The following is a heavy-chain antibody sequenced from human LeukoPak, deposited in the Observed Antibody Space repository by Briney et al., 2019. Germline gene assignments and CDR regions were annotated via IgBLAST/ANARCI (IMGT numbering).Heavy chain of an antibody. CDR3: AKADRRWATYYYDTSGYYYDY. D-gene: IGHD3-22*01. V-gene: IGHV3-30*02. CDR2: IRYDGRNK. CDR1: GFTFSIYG. Sequence: GGSLSLFCAASGFTFSIYGMHWVRQAPGKGLGWVAFIRYDGRNKYYADSVKGRFTISRDNSKNTLYLQMNSLRAEDTAVYYCAKADRRWATYYYDTSGYYYDYWGQGTLVTVSS. J-gene: IGHJ4*02.